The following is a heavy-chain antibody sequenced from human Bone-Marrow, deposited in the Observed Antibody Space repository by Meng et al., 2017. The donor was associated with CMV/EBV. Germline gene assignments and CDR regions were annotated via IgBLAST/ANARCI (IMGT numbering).Heavy chain of an antibody. J-gene: IGHJ4*02. CDR3: ARDGQLVPEHEY. CDR2: INSDGSST. V-gene: IGHV3-74*01. D-gene: IGHD6-13*01. Sequence: GESLKISCAASGFTFSSYWMHWVRQAPGKGLVWVSRINSDGSSTSYADSVKGRFTISRDNAKNTLYLQMNSLRAEDTAVYYCARDGQLVPEHEYWGQRTLVTVSS. CDR1: GFTFSSYW.